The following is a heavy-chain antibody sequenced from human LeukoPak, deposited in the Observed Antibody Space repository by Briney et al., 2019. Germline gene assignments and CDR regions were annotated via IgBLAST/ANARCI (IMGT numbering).Heavy chain of an antibody. J-gene: IGHJ4*02. CDR2: IYHSGST. CDR3: ARRSSVGLGY. V-gene: IGHV4-38-2*02. Sequence: SETLSLTCTISGYSISSGYYWGWIRQPPGKGLEWIGSIYHSGSTYYNPSLKSRVTISVDTSKNQFSLKLSSVTTADTAVYYCARRSSVGLGYWGQGPLVTVSS. CDR1: GYSISSGYY.